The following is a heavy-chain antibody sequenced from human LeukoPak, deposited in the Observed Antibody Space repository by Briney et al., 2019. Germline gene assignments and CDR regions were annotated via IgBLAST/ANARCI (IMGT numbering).Heavy chain of an antibody. CDR3: AKDRAAVVGFYFDY. D-gene: IGHD6-19*01. CDR2: ISGSGGST. V-gene: IGHV3-23*01. J-gene: IGHJ4*02. CDR1: GFTFSSYA. Sequence: GGSLRLSCAASGFTFSSYAMSWVRQAPGKGLEWVSAISGSGGSTYYADSVKGRFTISRDNSKNTLYLQMNSLRAEDTAVYYWAKDRAAVVGFYFDYWGRETRVTVSS.